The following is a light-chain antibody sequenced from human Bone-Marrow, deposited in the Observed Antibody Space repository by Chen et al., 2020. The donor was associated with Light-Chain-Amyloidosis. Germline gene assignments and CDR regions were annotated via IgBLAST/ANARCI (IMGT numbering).Light chain of an antibody. J-gene: IGLJ1*01. CDR3: SSYTITNPLV. CDR2: EVT. V-gene: IGLV2-14*01. Sequence: QSALTQPASVSGSPGQSITISCTGTSSDGGGDNHVSWYQQHPDKAPNLMIYEVTNRPSWVPDRFSGSKADKAASLTISGLHTEDEADYFCSSYTITNPLVFGSGTRVTVL. CDR1: SSDGGGDNH.